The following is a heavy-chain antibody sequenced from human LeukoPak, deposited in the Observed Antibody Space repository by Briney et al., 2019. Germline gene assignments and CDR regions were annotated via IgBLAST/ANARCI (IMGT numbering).Heavy chain of an antibody. CDR1: GFTFSSYS. J-gene: IGHJ4*02. CDR3: ARDLGSYQDY. D-gene: IGHD5-18*01. Sequence: GGSLRLSCAASGFTFSSYSMNWVRQAPGKGLEWVSSISSSSSYIYYADSVKGRFTISRDNAKNSLYLQMNSLSAEDTAVYYCARDLGSYQDYWGQGTLVTVSS. CDR2: ISSSSSYI. V-gene: IGHV3-21*01.